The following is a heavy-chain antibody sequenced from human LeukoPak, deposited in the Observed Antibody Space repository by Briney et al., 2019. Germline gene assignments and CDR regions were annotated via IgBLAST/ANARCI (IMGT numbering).Heavy chain of an antibody. V-gene: IGHV3-23*01. Sequence: GGSLRLSCAASGFTFSTSAMSWVRQAPGKGLEWVSAISGRGGSTYYADSVKGRFTVSRDNSKNTLYLQMNSLRAEDTAVFYCAKECSGGSCYSNSQYYYYGMDVWGQGTTVTVSS. D-gene: IGHD2-15*01. CDR1: GFTFSTSA. J-gene: IGHJ6*02. CDR2: ISGRGGST. CDR3: AKECSGGSCYSNSQYYYYGMDV.